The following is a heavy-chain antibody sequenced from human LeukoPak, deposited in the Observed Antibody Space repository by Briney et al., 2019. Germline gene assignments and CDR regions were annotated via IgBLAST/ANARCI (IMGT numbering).Heavy chain of an antibody. CDR3: ARELNWDADY. V-gene: IGHV3-7*04. J-gene: IGHJ4*02. CDR2: IKEDGSDK. D-gene: IGHD1-1*01. Sequence: GGSLRLSCAAFGFTFSDYSMNWVRQAPGKRLEWVAHIKEDGSDKYHVDSVKGRFTISRDNAKNSLYLQMNSLRDEDTAVYYCARELNWDADYWGQGTLVTVSS. CDR1: GFTFSDYS.